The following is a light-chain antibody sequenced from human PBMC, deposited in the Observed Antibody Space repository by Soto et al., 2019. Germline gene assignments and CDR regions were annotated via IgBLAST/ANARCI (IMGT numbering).Light chain of an antibody. CDR1: QSVSSY. V-gene: IGKV3-11*01. Sequence: EIVLTQSPATLSLSPGERATLSCRASQSVSSYLAWYQQKPGQAPRLLIYDASNRATGIPARFSGSGSGTDFTLTISSLEPEDFAVYYCQQRSNWALITFGPGNKVDIK. CDR2: DAS. J-gene: IGKJ3*01. CDR3: QQRSNWALIT.